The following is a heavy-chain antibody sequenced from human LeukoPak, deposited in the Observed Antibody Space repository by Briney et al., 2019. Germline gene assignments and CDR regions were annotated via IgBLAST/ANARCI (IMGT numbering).Heavy chain of an antibody. J-gene: IGHJ4*02. D-gene: IGHD4-17*01. V-gene: IGHV3-53*01. CDR1: GFTVSSNY. Sequence: GVSLRLSCAASGFTVSSNYMSWVRQAPGKGLEWVSFIYSGGSTYYEDSVKGRFTISRDNSKNTLYLQMNSLRAEDTAVYNCARVRGDYYFDYWGQGTLVTVSS. CDR2: IYSGGST. CDR3: ARVRGDYYFDY.